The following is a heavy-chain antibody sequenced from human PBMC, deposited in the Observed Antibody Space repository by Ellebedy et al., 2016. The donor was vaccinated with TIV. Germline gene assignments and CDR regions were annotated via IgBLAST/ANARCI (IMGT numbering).Heavy chain of an antibody. J-gene: IGHJ4*02. D-gene: IGHD3-10*01. CDR3: ARASGSYYFDY. Sequence: GGSLRLXXAASGFTFSNYWMHWVRQAPGKGLVWVSRINSDGSTITYADSVKGRFTISRDNAKNTLYLQMNSLRAEDTAVYYCARASGSYYFDYWGQGTLVTVSS. CDR1: GFTFSNYW. CDR2: INSDGSTI. V-gene: IGHV3-74*01.